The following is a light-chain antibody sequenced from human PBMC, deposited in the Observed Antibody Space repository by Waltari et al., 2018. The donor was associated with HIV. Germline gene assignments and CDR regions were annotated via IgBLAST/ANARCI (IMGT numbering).Light chain of an antibody. V-gene: IGLV3-25*03. CDR3: QSAEATGSSVL. J-gene: IGLJ2*01. Sequence: SAALTQPPSVSVSPGQTATLTCSGDALPKQYTHWYQQKSGQAPVLLIHKDTERPSGIPERFSGSSSGTIVTLTISGVQAEDEADYYCQSAEATGSSVLFGGGTKLTVL. CDR2: KDT. CDR1: ALPKQY.